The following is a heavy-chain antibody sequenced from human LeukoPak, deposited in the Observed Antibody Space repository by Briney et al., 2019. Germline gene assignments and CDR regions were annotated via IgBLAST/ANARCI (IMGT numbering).Heavy chain of an antibody. V-gene: IGHV4-4*07. CDR1: GGSISSYY. D-gene: IGHD6-19*01. Sequence: PSETLSLTCTVSGGSISSYYWSWIRQPVGKGLEWIGRIYTSGSTNYNPSLKSRVTMSVDTSKNQFSLKLSSVTAADTAVYYCARDPPYSSGWDGTRLDAFDIWGQGTMVTVSS. CDR3: ARDPPYSSGWDGTRLDAFDI. CDR2: IYTSGST. J-gene: IGHJ3*02.